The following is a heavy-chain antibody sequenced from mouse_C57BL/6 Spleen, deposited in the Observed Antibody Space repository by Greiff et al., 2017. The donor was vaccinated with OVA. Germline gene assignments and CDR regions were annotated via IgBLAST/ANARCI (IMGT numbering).Heavy chain of an antibody. CDR3: ARVGLRPDWYFDV. D-gene: IGHD2-4*01. Sequence: EVKVVESVGGLVKPGGSLKLSCAASGFTFSSYAMSWVRQTPEKRLEWVATISDGGSYTYYPDNVKGRFTISRDNAKNNLYLQMSHLKSEDTAMYYCARVGLRPDWYFDVWGTGTTVTVSS. V-gene: IGHV5-4*03. J-gene: IGHJ1*03. CDR2: ISDGGSYT. CDR1: GFTFSSYA.